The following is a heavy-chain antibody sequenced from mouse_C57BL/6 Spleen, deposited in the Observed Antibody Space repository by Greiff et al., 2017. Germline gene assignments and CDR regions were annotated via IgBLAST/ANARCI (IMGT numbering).Heavy chain of an antibody. CDR2: INPTTGGT. V-gene: IGHV1-42*01. D-gene: IGHD2-5*01. Sequence: VQLQQSGPELVKPGASVKISCKASGYSFTGYYMNWVKQSPEKSLEWIGEINPTTGGTTYNQKFKAKATLTVDKSSSTAYMQLKSLTSEDSAVYYGARGWAYDSNDEAYWGQGTLVTVSA. CDR3: ARGWAYDSNDEAY. J-gene: IGHJ3*01. CDR1: GYSFTGYY.